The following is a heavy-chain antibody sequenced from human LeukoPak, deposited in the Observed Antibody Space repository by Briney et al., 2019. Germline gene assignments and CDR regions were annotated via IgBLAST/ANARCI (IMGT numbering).Heavy chain of an antibody. D-gene: IGHD3-22*01. CDR1: GFTFSIYA. CDR2: ITSRGEST. CDR3: ARDRPNYYGSDGHYYRRDGDY. V-gene: IGHV3-23*01. Sequence: GGSLILSCAASGFTFSIYAMSWVRQAPGKGLQWVSSITSRGESTCYVDSVKGRFTITRDNSENTLYLQMHSLRAEDTAVYYCARDRPNYYGSDGHYYRRDGDYWGRGTLVSVSS. J-gene: IGHJ4*02.